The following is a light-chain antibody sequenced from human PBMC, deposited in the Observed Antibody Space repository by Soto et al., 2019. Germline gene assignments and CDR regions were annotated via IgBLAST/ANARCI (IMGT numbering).Light chain of an antibody. CDR2: QDD. CDR3: QAWDKSSVI. CDR1: KLGDRY. Sequence: SYELTQPPSVSVSPGQTASITCTGHKLGDRYASWYQQRPGQPPVLVMFQDDRRPSGISDRFSGSNSGNTATLTISGTDTVDEADYYCQAWDKSSVIFGGGTKLTVL. J-gene: IGLJ2*01. V-gene: IGLV3-1*01.